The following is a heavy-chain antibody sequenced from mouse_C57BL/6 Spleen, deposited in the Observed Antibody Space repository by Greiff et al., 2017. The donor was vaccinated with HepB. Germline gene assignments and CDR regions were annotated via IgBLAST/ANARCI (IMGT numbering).Heavy chain of an antibody. D-gene: IGHD4-1*01. CDR1: GYSITSGYY. CDR3: ARAGTRYYYAMDY. V-gene: IGHV3-6*01. CDR2: ISYDGSN. Sequence: ESGPGLVKPSQSLSLTCSVTGYSITSGYYWNWIRQFPGNKLEWMGYISYDGSNNYNPSLKNRISITRDTSKNQFFLKLNSVTTEDTATYYCARAGTRYYYAMDYWGQGTSVTVSS. J-gene: IGHJ4*01.